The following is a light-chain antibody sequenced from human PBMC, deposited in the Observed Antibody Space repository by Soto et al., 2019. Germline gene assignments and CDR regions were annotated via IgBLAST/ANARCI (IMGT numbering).Light chain of an antibody. CDR3: QSYDMSLNNHV. V-gene: IGLV1-40*01. CDR1: SSNIGAGYD. J-gene: IGLJ1*01. Sequence: QSVLTQPPSVSGAPGQRVTISCTGSSSNIGAGYDLHWYQQLPGTAPKLLIYDDNNRPSGVPDRFSGSKSGTSASLAITGLQAEDEADYYCQSYDMSLNNHVFGTGTKLTVL. CDR2: DDN.